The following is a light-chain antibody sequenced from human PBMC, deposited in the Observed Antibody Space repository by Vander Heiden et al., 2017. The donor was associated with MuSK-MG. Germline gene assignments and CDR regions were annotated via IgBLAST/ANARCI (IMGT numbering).Light chain of an antibody. V-gene: IGKV1-33*01. CDR1: HDITNL. Sequence: DIQMTQSPSSLSASVGDRVTITCQASHDITNLLNWYQLKPVKAPELLIYDASNLQTGVPSRFSPSGSGTHFTLTIISLQPEHLATYYCQHDYNYPLTFGARTKVEIK. CDR2: DAS. J-gene: IGKJ4*01. CDR3: QHDYNYPLT.